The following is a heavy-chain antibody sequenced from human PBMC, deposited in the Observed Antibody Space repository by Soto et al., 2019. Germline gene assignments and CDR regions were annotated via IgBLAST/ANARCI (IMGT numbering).Heavy chain of an antibody. D-gene: IGHD3-16*01. CDR3: AKDWIKGLGLGGGLNWFDP. Sequence: EVQLLESGGGLVQPGGSLRLSCAASGFTFSSYAMSWVRQAPGKGLEWVSAISGSGGSTYYADSVKGRFTISRDNSKNTPYLQMNRLRAEDTAVYYCAKDWIKGLGLGGGLNWFDPWGQGTLVTVSS. CDR1: GFTFSSYA. J-gene: IGHJ5*02. V-gene: IGHV3-23*01. CDR2: ISGSGGST.